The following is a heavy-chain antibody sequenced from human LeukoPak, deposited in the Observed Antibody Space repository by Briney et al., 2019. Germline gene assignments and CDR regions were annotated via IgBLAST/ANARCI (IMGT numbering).Heavy chain of an antibody. CDR2: INPNSGGT. D-gene: IGHD3-22*01. CDR3: AREKDDSSGSPSYAFDI. J-gene: IGHJ3*02. V-gene: IGHV1-2*04. Sequence: ASVKVSCKASGYTFTSYGISWVRQAPGQGLEWMGWINPNSGGTNYAQKFQGWVTMTRDTSISTAYMELSRLRSDDTAVYYCAREKDDSSGSPSYAFDIWGQGTMVTVSS. CDR1: GYTFTSYG.